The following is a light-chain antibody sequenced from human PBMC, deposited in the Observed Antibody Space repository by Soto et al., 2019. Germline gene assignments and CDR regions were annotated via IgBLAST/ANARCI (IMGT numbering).Light chain of an antibody. J-gene: IGKJ1*01. Sequence: DIQMTQSPSTLSASVGDRVTITCRASQSISSWLAWYHQKPGKAPKLLIYDASSLESGVPSRFSGSGSGTEFTLTISSLQTDDFASYYCQQYDSYSWTFGQGTKVDIK. CDR2: DAS. CDR3: QQYDSYSWT. CDR1: QSISSW. V-gene: IGKV1-5*01.